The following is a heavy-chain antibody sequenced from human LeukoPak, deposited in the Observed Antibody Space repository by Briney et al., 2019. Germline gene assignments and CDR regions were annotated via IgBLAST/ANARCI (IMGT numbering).Heavy chain of an antibody. V-gene: IGHV3-23*01. CDR3: AKVASGADY. CDR1: GFTFNSYV. CDR2: IGSSGGP. J-gene: IGHJ4*02. D-gene: IGHD6-19*01. Sequence: GGSLRLSCAASGFTFNSYVMAWVRQAPGRGLDWVSSIGSSGGPSYPDSVKGRFTISRDNSKNTLYLQMNSLRAEDTAIYYCAKVASGADYWGQGTLVTVS.